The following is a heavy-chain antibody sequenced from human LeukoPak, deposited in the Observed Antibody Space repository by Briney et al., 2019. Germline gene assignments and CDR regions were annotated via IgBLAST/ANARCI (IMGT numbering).Heavy chain of an antibody. CDR2: ISSSSSYI. D-gene: IGHD6-19*01. CDR3: ARGDKSSGWYFLHY. J-gene: IGHJ4*02. CDR1: GFTFSSYS. V-gene: IGHV3-21*01. Sequence: GGSLRLSCAASGFTFSSYSMNWVGQAPGKGREGVSSISSSSSYIYYTDSVKGRFIISRDNAKNSLYLQVNSLRAEDTAVYDCARGDKSSGWYFLHYWGRGTLVTVSS.